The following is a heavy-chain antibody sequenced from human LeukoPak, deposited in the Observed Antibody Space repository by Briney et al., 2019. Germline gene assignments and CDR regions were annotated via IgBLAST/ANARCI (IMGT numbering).Heavy chain of an antibody. CDR2: IYYSGST. D-gene: IGHD6-13*01. V-gene: IGHV4-59*12. CDR3: ARAVSGDSSSWYVWWFDP. Sequence: SETLSLTCAVYGGSFSGYYWSWIRQPPGKGLEWIGYIYYSGSTNYNPSLKSRVTISVDRSKNQFSLKLSSVTAADTAVYYCARAVSGDSSSWYVWWFDPWGQGTLVTVSS. J-gene: IGHJ5*02. CDR1: GGSFSGYY.